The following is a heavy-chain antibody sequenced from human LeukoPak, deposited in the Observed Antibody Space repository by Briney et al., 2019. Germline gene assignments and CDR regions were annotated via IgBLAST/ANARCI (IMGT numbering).Heavy chain of an antibody. V-gene: IGHV1-69*05. CDR1: GYTFTSYG. J-gene: IGHJ4*02. CDR2: IIPIFGTA. D-gene: IGHD3-16*02. CDR3: ARDSGNYDYVWGSYRHPFDY. Sequence: GASVKVSCKASGYTFTSYGISWVRQAPGQGLEWMGRIIPIFGTANYAQKFQGRVTITTDESTSTAYMELSSLGSEDTAVYYCARDSGNYDYVWGSYRHPFDYWGQGTLVTVSS.